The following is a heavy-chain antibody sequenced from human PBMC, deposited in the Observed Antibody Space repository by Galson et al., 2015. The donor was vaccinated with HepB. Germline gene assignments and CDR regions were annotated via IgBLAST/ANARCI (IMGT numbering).Heavy chain of an antibody. J-gene: IGHJ2*01. CDR2: VSAYSGNT. V-gene: IGHV1-18*01. CDR1: GYTFTTSG. Sequence: SVKVSCKASGYTFTTSGISWVRQAPGQAPEWMGWVSAYSGNTNYAQKFQGRVTMTTDTSTSTAYMELRNVRSDDTAVYYCARDGYNYNWYFHFWGRGTLVTVSS. D-gene: IGHD5-24*01. CDR3: ARDGYNYNWYFHF.